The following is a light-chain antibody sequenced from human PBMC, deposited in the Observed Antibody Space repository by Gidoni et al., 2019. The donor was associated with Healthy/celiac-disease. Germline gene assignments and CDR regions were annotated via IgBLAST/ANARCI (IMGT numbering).Light chain of an antibody. CDR2: TAS. CDR1: QSISTY. Sequence: DIQMTQSPSSLSASVGDRVTITCRTSQSISTYLNWYQQKPGKDPKVLIYTASSLQSGVPSRFSGSGSGTDCTLTMRSLQPEDFATYYCQQSYSSPYTFGQGTKLQIK. CDR3: QQSYSSPYT. V-gene: IGKV1-39*01. J-gene: IGKJ2*01.